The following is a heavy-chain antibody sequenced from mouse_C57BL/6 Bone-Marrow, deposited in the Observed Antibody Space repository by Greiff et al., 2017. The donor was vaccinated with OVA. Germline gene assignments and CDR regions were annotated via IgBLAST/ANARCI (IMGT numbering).Heavy chain of an antibody. Sequence: VQLQQSGAELVKPGASVKLSCKASGYTFTSYWMHWVKQRPGQGLEWIGMIHPNSGSTKYNEKFKSKATLTVDKSSSTAYMQLSSLTSEDSAVYYCAREGGYYGCSSFAYWGQGTLVTVSA. CDR2: IHPNSGST. V-gene: IGHV1-64*01. J-gene: IGHJ3*01. CDR1: GYTFTSYW. D-gene: IGHD1-1*01. CDR3: AREGGYYGCSSFAY.